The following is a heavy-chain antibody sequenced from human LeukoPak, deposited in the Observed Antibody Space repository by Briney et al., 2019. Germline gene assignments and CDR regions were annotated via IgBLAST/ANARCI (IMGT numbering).Heavy chain of an antibody. J-gene: IGHJ4*02. CDR3: ARDRGAAAGTLFDY. Sequence: GGSLRLSCAASGGTFSSYSMNWVRQAPGRGLEWVSSISSSSSYIYYADSVKGRFTISRDNAKNSLYLQMNSLRAEDTAVYYCARDRGAAAGTLFDYWGQGTLVTVSS. V-gene: IGHV3-21*01. D-gene: IGHD6-13*01. CDR2: ISSSSSYI. CDR1: GGTFSSYS.